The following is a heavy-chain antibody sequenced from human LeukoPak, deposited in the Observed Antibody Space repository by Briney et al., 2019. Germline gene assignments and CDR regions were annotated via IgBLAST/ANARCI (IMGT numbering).Heavy chain of an antibody. Sequence: GGSLRLSCAASGFTFSSYAMHWVRQAPGKGLEWVAVISYDGSNKYYADSVKGRFTISRDNSKNTLYLQMNSLRAEDTAVYYCARVRDPGSRMRNWFDPWGQGTLVTVSS. CDR1: GFTFSSYA. V-gene: IGHV3-30-3*01. J-gene: IGHJ5*02. CDR2: ISYDGSNK. CDR3: ARVRDPGSRMRNWFDP. D-gene: IGHD2-15*01.